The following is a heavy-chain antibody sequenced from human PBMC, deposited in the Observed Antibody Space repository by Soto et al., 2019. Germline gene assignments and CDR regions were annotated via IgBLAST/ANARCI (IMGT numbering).Heavy chain of an antibody. Sequence: ESLKISCKGSGYSFTSYWISWVRQMPGKGLEWMGRIDPSDSYTNYSPSFQGHVTISADKSISTAYLQWSSLKASDTAMYYCASPGSGSSRYYYGMDVWGQGTTVTVSS. CDR1: GYSFTSYW. CDR2: IDPSDSYT. D-gene: IGHD6-6*01. V-gene: IGHV5-10-1*01. CDR3: ASPGSGSSRYYYGMDV. J-gene: IGHJ6*02.